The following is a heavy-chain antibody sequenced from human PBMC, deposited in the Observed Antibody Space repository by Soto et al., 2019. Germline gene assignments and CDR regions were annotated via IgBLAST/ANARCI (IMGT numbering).Heavy chain of an antibody. CDR3: ARSSTSDGYYFDY. D-gene: IGHD4-4*01. CDR2: ISSSSSYI. J-gene: IGHJ4*02. Sequence: GGSLRLSCAASGVTFSSYSMNWVRQAPGKGLEWVSSISSSSSYIYYADSVKGRFTISRDNAKNSLYLQMNSLRAEDTAVYYCARSSTSDGYYFDYWGQGTLVTVSS. CDR1: GVTFSSYS. V-gene: IGHV3-21*01.